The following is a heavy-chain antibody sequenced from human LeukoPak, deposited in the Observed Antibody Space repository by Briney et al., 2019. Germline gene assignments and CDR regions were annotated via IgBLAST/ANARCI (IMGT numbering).Heavy chain of an antibody. CDR2: ISGSGGST. V-gene: IGHV3-23*01. D-gene: IGHD1-7*01. Sequence: GGSLRLSCAASGFTFSSYAMSWVRQAPGKGLEWVSAISGSGGSTYYADSVKGRFAISRDNSKNTLYLQMNSLRAEDTAVYYCAKDRELELAFDYWGQGTLVTVSS. CDR3: AKDRELELAFDY. J-gene: IGHJ4*02. CDR1: GFTFSSYA.